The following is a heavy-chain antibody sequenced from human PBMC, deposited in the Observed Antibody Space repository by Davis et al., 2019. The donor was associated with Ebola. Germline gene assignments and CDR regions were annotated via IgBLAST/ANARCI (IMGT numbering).Heavy chain of an antibody. CDR3: AGDTIGLDY. J-gene: IGHJ4*02. Sequence: PSETLPLTCTVSGGSISSYYWNWVRQPPGKGLEWIGCISDRGSTYYNPSLNNRVTISIDTSRNQFSLKVTSATAADTAVYYCAGDTIGLDYWGQGTLVTVSS. D-gene: IGHD3-10*01. CDR2: ISDRGST. CDR1: GGSISSYY. V-gene: IGHV4-59*08.